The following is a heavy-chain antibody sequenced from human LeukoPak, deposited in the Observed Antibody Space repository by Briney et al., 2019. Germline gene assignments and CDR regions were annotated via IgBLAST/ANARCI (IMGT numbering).Heavy chain of an antibody. D-gene: IGHD1-26*01. Sequence: GGSLRLSCAASGFTFSDYGMNWVRQAPGKGLEWVSYISSSPINIYYADSVRGRFTISRDNAKNSVFLQMNSLRAEDTAVYYCARDRATNYWGQGTLVTVSS. CDR2: ISSSPINI. CDR1: GFTFSDYG. CDR3: ARDRATNY. V-gene: IGHV3-48*04. J-gene: IGHJ4*02.